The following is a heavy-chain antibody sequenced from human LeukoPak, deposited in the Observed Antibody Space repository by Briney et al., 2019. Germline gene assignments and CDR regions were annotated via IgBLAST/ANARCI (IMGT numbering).Heavy chain of an antibody. CDR1: GGTFSSYA. CDR2: IIPIFGTA. J-gene: IGHJ3*02. CDR3: AGLQPDDAFDI. V-gene: IGHV1-69*05. Sequence: ASVKVSCKASGGTFSSYAISWVRQAPGQGLEWMGGIIPIFGTANYAQKFQGRVTITTDESTSTAYMELSSLRSEDTAVYYCAGLQPDDAFDIWGQGTMVTVSS. D-gene: IGHD4-11*01.